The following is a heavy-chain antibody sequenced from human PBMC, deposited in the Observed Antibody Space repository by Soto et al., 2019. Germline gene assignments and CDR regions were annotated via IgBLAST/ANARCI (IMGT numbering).Heavy chain of an antibody. D-gene: IGHD4-17*01. CDR3: ARADYGDYVENY. CDR2: INGRGDTL. CDR1: GFTFIDDG. Sequence: GGSLKLSCSASGFTFIDDGMAWVRQAPGKWLEWVAGINGRGDTLDIVDSVKGRFTISRDNAKNSLYLQMNSLRAEDTAVYYCARADYGDYVENYWGQGTLVTVSS. V-gene: IGHV3-48*04. J-gene: IGHJ4*02.